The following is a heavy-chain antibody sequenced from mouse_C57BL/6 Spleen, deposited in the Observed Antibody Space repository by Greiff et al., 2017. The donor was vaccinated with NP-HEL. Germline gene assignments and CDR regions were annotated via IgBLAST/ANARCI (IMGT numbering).Heavy chain of an antibody. V-gene: IGHV1-64*01. CDR1: GYTFTSYW. J-gene: IGHJ4*01. Sequence: QVQLQQPGAELVKPGASVKLSCKASGYTFTSYWMHWVKQRPGQGLEWIGMIHPNSGSTNYNEKFKSKATLTVDKSSSTAYMQLSSLTSEDSAVYYCARPLYGSGGYYAMDYWGQGTSVTVSS. CDR3: ARPLYGSGGYYAMDY. CDR2: IHPNSGST. D-gene: IGHD1-1*01.